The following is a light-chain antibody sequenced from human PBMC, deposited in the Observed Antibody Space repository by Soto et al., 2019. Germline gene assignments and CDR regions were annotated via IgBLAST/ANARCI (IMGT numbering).Light chain of an antibody. CDR1: QSVNSY. Sequence: EIVLTQSPATLSLSPGERATLSCRASQSVNSYLAWYQQRPGQAPRLLIYDASNRASGIPARFSGSGSGTDFTLTISSLEPEDFAVYYCQQRINWPLTFGQGTKVDIK. CDR2: DAS. V-gene: IGKV3-11*01. J-gene: IGKJ1*01. CDR3: QQRINWPLT.